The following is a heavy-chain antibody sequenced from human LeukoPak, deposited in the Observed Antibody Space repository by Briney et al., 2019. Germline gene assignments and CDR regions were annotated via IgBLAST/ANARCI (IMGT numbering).Heavy chain of an antibody. D-gene: IGHD3-22*01. CDR3: AREVVRYYYYDSSGYYPTHFDY. Sequence: PSETLSLTCTVSGGSISSSSYYWSWIRQPAGKGLEWIGRIYTSGSTNYNPSLKSRVTISVDTSKNQFSLKLSSVTAADTAVYYCAREVVRYYYYDSSGYYPTHFDYWGQGTLVTVSS. CDR1: GGSISSSSYY. V-gene: IGHV4-61*02. J-gene: IGHJ4*02. CDR2: IYTSGST.